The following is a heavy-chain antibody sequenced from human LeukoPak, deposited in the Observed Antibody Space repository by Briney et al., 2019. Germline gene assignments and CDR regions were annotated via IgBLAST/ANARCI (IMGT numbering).Heavy chain of an antibody. D-gene: IGHD2-15*01. Sequence: PGGSLRLSCAASEFTFSSYGMHWVRQAPGKGLEWVAFIWYDGNTKYYADSVKGRFTISRDNSKNTLYLQMNSLRAEDTAVYYCAEDPCSGGSCYSYYYYYYMDVWGKGTTVTVSS. CDR1: EFTFSSYG. V-gene: IGHV3-30*02. J-gene: IGHJ6*03. CDR2: IWYDGNTK. CDR3: AEDPCSGGSCYSYYYYYYMDV.